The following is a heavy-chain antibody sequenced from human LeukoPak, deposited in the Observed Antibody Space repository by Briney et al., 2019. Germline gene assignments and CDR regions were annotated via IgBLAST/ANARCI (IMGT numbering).Heavy chain of an antibody. Sequence: GGSLRLSCAASGFTVSSNYMSWVRQAPGKGLEWVSVIYSGGSTYYADSVKGRFTISRDNSKNTLYLQMNSLRAEDTAVYYCAKAEPYYYDSSGYYYPGAFDIWGQGTMVTVSS. D-gene: IGHD3-22*01. J-gene: IGHJ3*02. CDR2: IYSGGST. CDR1: GFTVSSNY. CDR3: AKAEPYYYDSSGYYYPGAFDI. V-gene: IGHV3-53*01.